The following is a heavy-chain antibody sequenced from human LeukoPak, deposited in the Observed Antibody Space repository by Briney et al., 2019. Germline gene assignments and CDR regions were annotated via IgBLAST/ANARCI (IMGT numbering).Heavy chain of an antibody. CDR3: ATAYSGSYYQSGTYYFDY. V-gene: IGHV1-2*02. D-gene: IGHD1-26*01. Sequence: ASVKVSCKASGYTFTGYYMHWVRQAPGQGLEWMGWINPNSGGTNYAQKFQGRVTMTEDTSTDTAYMELSSLRSEDTAVYYCATAYSGSYYQSGTYYFDYWGQGTLVTVSS. CDR2: INPNSGGT. CDR1: GYTFTGYY. J-gene: IGHJ4*02.